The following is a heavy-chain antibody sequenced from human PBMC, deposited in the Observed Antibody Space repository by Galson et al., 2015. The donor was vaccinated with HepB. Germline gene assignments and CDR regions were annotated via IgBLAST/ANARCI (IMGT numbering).Heavy chain of an antibody. CDR3: ARHVPWWGIAAGMDV. CDR2: IDPSDSYT. V-gene: IGHV5-10-1*01. D-gene: IGHD6-13*01. CDR1: GYSFTSYW. J-gene: IGHJ6*02. Sequence: QSGAEVKKPGESLRISCKGSGYSFTSYWISWVRQMPGKGLEWMGRIDPSDSYTNYSPSFQGHVTISADKSISTAYLQWSSLKASDTAMYYCARHVPWWGIAAGMDVWGQGTTVTVSS.